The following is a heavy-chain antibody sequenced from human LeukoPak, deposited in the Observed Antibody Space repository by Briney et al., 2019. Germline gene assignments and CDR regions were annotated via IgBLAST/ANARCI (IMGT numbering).Heavy chain of an antibody. J-gene: IGHJ4*02. CDR1: GFTFGDYA. CDR3: AKDTTSGSYLYFDY. V-gene: IGHV3-9*01. CDR2: ISWNSGII. Sequence: ESGRSLRLSYAASGFTFGDYAMHWVRQAPGKGLEWVSGISWNSGIIGYGDSVKGRFTISRDNAKNSLYLQMNSLRAEDTALYFCAKDTTSGSYLYFDYWGQGALVTVSS. D-gene: IGHD1-26*01.